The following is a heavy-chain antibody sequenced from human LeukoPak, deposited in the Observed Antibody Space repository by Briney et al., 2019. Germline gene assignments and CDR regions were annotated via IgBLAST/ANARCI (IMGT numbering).Heavy chain of an antibody. J-gene: IGHJ5*02. Sequence: SETLSLTCTVSGVSISSSSYYWGWIRQPPGKGLEWIGSIYYSGSTYYNPSLKSRVTISVDTSKNQFSLKLSSVTAADTAVYYCARVFVTPTYGDYVGWFDPWGQGTLVTVSS. CDR2: IYYSGST. CDR3: ARVFVTPTYGDYVGWFDP. CDR1: GVSISSSSYY. D-gene: IGHD4-17*01. V-gene: IGHV4-39*07.